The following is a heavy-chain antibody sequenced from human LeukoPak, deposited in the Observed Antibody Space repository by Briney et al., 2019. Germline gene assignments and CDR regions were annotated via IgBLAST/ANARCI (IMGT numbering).Heavy chain of an antibody. CDR2: IKEDGSEK. J-gene: IGHJ3*02. Sequence: GGSLRLSCAASGIIFSNYWMHWVRQAPGKGLEWVANIKEDGSEKYYVDSLKGRFTISRDNAKNSLYLQMNSLRAEDTAVYYCARDLQCGGDCHYDALDIWGQGTMVTVSS. D-gene: IGHD2-21*02. CDR3: ARDLQCGGDCHYDALDI. CDR1: GIIFSNYW. V-gene: IGHV3-7*01.